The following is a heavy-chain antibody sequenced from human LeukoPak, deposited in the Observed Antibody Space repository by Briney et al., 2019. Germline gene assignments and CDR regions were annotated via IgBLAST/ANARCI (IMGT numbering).Heavy chain of an antibody. CDR3: LLGLDAFDI. Sequence: GGSLRLSCAASGFTFSNAWMSWVSQAPGKGLEWVGRIKSKTDGGTTDYAAPLKGRFTISRDDSKNTLYLQMNSLRTEDTAVYYCLLGLDAFDIWGQGTMVTVSS. CDR2: IKSKTDGGTT. V-gene: IGHV3-15*01. CDR1: GFTFSNAW. J-gene: IGHJ3*02.